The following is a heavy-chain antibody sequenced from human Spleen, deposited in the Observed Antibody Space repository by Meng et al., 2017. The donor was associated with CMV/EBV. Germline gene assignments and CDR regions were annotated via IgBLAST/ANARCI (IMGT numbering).Heavy chain of an antibody. CDR1: GGSFSGYY. J-gene: IGHJ4*02. Sequence: QVQLQQWGAGLLKPSETLSLTCAVYGGSFSGYYWSWIRRPPGKGLEWIGEINHSGSTNYNPSLKSRVTISVDTSKNQFSLKLSSVTAADTAVYYCARGPYSNPFDYWGQGTLVTVSS. V-gene: IGHV4-34*01. D-gene: IGHD4-11*01. CDR3: ARGPYSNPFDY. CDR2: INHSGST.